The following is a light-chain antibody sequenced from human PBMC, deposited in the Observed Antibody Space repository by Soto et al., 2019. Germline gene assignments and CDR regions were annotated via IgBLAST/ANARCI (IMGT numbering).Light chain of an antibody. J-gene: IGLJ2*01. CDR3: SSYAGSNNLV. CDR1: SSDVGGYKY. CDR2: EVS. V-gene: IGLV2-8*01. Sequence: QSARTQPPSASGSPGQSVTISCTGTSSDVGGYKYVSWYQQHPGKAPKLMIYEVSKRPSGVPDRFSGSKSGNTASLTVSGLQAEDEADYYCSSYAGSNNLVFGGGTKLTVL.